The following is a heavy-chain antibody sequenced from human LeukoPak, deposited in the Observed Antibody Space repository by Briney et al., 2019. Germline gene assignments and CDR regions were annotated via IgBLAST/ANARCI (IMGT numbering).Heavy chain of an antibody. Sequence: SETLSLTCTVSGGSISSSSFYWGWIRQPPGKGLEWIGYIYHSGSTKYNPSLKSRVTISVDTAKNQFSLKLSSVTAADTAVYYCARDGYSGNDGLWGQGSLVTVSS. D-gene: IGHD5-12*01. V-gene: IGHV4-61*01. J-gene: IGHJ4*02. CDR3: ARDGYSGNDGL. CDR1: GGSISSSSFY. CDR2: IYHSGST.